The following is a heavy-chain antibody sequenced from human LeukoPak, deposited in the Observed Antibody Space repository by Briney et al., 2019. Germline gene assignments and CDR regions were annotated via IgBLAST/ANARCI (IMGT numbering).Heavy chain of an antibody. Sequence: SETLSLTCTVSGGSISSYYWSWIRQPPGKGLEWIGYIYYSGSTNYNPSLKSRVTISADMSKNQFSLKLSSVTAADTAVYFCARHEGYSYAFAYWGQGTLVTVSS. J-gene: IGHJ4*02. CDR3: ARHEGYSYAFAY. D-gene: IGHD5-18*01. CDR1: GGSISSYY. V-gene: IGHV4-59*08. CDR2: IYYSGST.